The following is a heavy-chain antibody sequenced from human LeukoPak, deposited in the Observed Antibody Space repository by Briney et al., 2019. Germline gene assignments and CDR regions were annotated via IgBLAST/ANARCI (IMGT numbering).Heavy chain of an antibody. CDR3: ARDTTYSSIFDY. V-gene: IGHV4-39*07. J-gene: IGHJ4*02. CDR2: IYYRGST. Sequence: PSETMSLTWTVSGGSISRSSYYWGWIRQPPGKGLEWIGSIYYRGSTYYNPSLKSRVTISVDTSKNQFSLKLSSVTAADTGVYYCARDTTYSSIFDYWGQGTLVTVSS. D-gene: IGHD4-11*01. CDR1: GGSISRSSYY.